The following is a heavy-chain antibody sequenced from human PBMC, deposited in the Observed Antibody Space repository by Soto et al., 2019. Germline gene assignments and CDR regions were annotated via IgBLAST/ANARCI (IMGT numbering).Heavy chain of an antibody. CDR3: AGPDIVVVPASERNYYCYYGMDV. J-gene: IGHJ6*02. CDR1: GGTFSSYA. D-gene: IGHD2-2*01. CDR2: IIPIFGTA. V-gene: IGHV1-69*06. Sequence: GASVKVSCKASGGTFSSYAISWVRQAPGQGLEWMGGIIPIFGTANYAQKFQGRVTITADKSTSTAYMELSSLRSEDTAVYYCAGPDIVVVPASERNYYCYYGMDVWGQGTTVTVSS.